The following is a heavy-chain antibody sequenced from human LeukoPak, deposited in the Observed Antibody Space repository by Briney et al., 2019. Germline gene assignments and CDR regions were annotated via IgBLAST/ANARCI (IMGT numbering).Heavy chain of an antibody. J-gene: IGHJ4*02. CDR1: VASISGYS. D-gene: IGHD2/OR15-2a*01. CDR2: IYYIGST. Sequence: SETLSLTCTVSVASISGYSWSWIRQPPGQGLEWIGYIYYIGSTNYNPSLKSRVTILVDTSKNQFSLRLSSVTAADTAVYYCASAPHVNYFDFWGQGALVTVST. CDR3: ASAPHVNYFDF. V-gene: IGHV4-59*08.